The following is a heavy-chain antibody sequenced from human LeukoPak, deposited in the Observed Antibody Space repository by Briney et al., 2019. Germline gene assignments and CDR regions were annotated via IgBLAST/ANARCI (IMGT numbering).Heavy chain of an antibody. CDR3: AREGSRDFWSGPVYYFDY. D-gene: IGHD3-3*01. Sequence: SETLSLTGTVSGGSMSSYDWGWIRQPPGKGLEWIGYIHYSGSTYYNPSLTSRVTISIDTSKNQLSLRLSSVTAADTAVYYCAREGSRDFWSGPVYYFDYWGQGTLVTVSS. V-gene: IGHV4-59*01. J-gene: IGHJ4*02. CDR1: GGSMSSYD. CDR2: IHYSGST.